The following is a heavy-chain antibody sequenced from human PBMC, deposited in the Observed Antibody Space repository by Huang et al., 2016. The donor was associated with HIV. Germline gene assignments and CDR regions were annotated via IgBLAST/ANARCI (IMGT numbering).Heavy chain of an antibody. CDR3: ARDATGYGTGWSTEFDY. J-gene: IGHJ4*02. CDR2: TGPTSGKT. V-gene: IGHV1-18*04. Sequence: HVQLVQSGADVKKPGASVKVSCKASGYTFDSYGINWVRQAPGQGLEWMGGTGPTSGKTNHAQKLQGRFTMTTDTTTSTAYMERRILTSDDTAVYYCARDATGYGTGWSTEFDYWGQGTLVTVSS. D-gene: IGHD6-19*01. CDR1: GYTFDSYG.